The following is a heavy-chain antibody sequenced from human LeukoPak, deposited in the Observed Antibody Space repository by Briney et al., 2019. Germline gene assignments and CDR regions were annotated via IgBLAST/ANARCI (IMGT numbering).Heavy chain of an antibody. Sequence: PGRSLRLSCAASGFTFSSYGMHWVRQAPGKGLEWVAVIWYDGSNKYYADSVKGRFTISRDNSKNTLYLQMNSLRAEDTAVYYCARESNDYVWGSCRSFDYWGQGTLVTVSS. CDR3: ARESNDYVWGSCRSFDY. CDR2: IWYDGSNK. D-gene: IGHD3-16*02. J-gene: IGHJ4*02. CDR1: GFTFSSYG. V-gene: IGHV3-33*01.